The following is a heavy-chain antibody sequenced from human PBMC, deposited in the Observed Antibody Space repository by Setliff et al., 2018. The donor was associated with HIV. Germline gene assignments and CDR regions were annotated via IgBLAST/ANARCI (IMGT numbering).Heavy chain of an antibody. CDR1: GGSINSYY. V-gene: IGHV4-59*08. CDR2: GFHSGSP. Sequence: PSETLSLTCTVSGGSINSYYWSWIRQPPGKGLEWIGSGFHSGSPYYNPSLKSRVTISIDTSKNQFSLKLTSVTAADTAVYYCARAFGTKYYFDYWGQGTLVTVSS. J-gene: IGHJ4*02. CDR3: ARAFGTKYYFDY. D-gene: IGHD1-7*01.